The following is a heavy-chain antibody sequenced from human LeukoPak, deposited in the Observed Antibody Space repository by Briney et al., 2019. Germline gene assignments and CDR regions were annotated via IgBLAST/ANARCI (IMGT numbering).Heavy chain of an antibody. Sequence: SQTLSLTCTVSGVSINSGSYYWRWIRQPAGKGLEWIGRIYIRGTTSYNPSLKSRVTISADTSKNQFSLKLSSVTAAYSAVDYCASGCWFYFDYWGQGTLVTVSS. CDR3: ASGCWFYFDY. CDR2: IYIRGTT. J-gene: IGHJ4*02. CDR1: GVSINSGSYY. D-gene: IGHD3-9*01. V-gene: IGHV4-61*02.